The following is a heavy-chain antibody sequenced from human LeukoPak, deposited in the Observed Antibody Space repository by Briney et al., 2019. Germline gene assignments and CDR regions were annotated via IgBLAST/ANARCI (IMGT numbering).Heavy chain of an antibody. CDR3: ARTTVRTAMVEGY. J-gene: IGHJ4*02. V-gene: IGHV3-21*01. CDR2: ISSSSSYI. CDR1: GFTFYSYS. Sequence: PGGSLRLSCAASGFTFYSYSMNWLRQAPGKGLEWVSSISSSSSYIYYADSVKGRFTISRDNAKNSLYLQMNSLRAEDTAVYYCARTTVRTAMVEGYWGQGTLVTVSS. D-gene: IGHD5-18*01.